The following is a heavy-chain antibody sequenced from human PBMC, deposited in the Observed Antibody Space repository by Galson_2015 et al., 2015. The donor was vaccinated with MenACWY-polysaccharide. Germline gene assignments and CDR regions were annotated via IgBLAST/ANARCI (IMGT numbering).Heavy chain of an antibody. CDR2: FYWEDDK. CDR3: ARHSGSDRPTYYFYGLDV. Sequence: PALVKPTQTLTLTCTFSGFSLNTGGMGVGWICQPPGKALEWLALFYWEDDKCYSPSLRSRLTITKDTSRNQVVLTMSDMDHVDTGTYSGARHSGSDRPTYYFYGLDVWGQGTTVTVTS. CDR1: GFSLNTGGMG. D-gene: IGHD3-10*01. J-gene: IGHJ6*02. V-gene: IGHV2-5*02.